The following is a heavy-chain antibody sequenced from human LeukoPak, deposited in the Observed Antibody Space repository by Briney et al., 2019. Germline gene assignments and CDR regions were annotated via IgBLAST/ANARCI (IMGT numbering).Heavy chain of an antibody. Sequence: GGSLRLSCAASGFTFSSYWMSWVRQAPGKGLEWVANIKQDGSEKYYVDSVKGRFTISRDNAKNSLYLQMNSLRAEDTAVYYCARDSPPGGYCSGGSCPEAFDTWGQGTMVTVSS. CDR1: GFTFSSYW. CDR3: ARDSPPGGYCSGGSCPEAFDT. D-gene: IGHD2-15*01. V-gene: IGHV3-7*03. J-gene: IGHJ3*02. CDR2: IKQDGSEK.